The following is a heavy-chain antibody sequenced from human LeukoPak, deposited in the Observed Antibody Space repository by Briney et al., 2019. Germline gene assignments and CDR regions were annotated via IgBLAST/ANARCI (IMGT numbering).Heavy chain of an antibody. CDR2: ISGSGGST. D-gene: IGHD5-18*01. J-gene: IGHJ4*02. V-gene: IGHV3-23*01. CDR1: GFTFSSYA. Sequence: GGSLRLSCAASGFTFSSYAMSWVRQAPGKGLEWVSAISGSGGSTYYADSVKGRFTISRDNSKNTLYLQMNSLRPEDSTVYYWAKDYLTGYSYGSPFDFWGQGTLVTVSS. CDR3: AKDYLTGYSYGSPFDF.